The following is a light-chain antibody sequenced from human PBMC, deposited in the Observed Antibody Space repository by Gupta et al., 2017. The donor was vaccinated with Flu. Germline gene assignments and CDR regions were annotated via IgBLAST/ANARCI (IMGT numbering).Light chain of an antibody. J-gene: IGLJ2*01. CDR2: STT. V-gene: IGLV7-43*01. CDR1: TGAGTSSYY. Sequence: QTVVTQEPSLTVSPGGTVTLTCASSTGAGTSSYYPNWFQQKPGQAPRALISSTTNKHSWTPARFSGSLRGGKAALTLSGVQPEDEADYYCLLYYGGAVIFGGGTKLTVL. CDR3: LLYYGGAVI.